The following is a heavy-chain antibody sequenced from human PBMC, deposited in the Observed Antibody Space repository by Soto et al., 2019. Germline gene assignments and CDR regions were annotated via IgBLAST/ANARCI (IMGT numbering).Heavy chain of an antibody. CDR3: ARGEVYYYYGMDV. Sequence: ASETLSLTCAVSGGSISSGGYSWSWIRQPPGKGLERIGYIYHSGSTYYNPSLKSRVTISVDRSKNQFSLKLSSVTAADTAVYYCARGEVYYYYGMDVWGQGTTVTVSS. V-gene: IGHV4-30-2*01. CDR1: GGSISSGGYS. CDR2: IYHSGST. J-gene: IGHJ6*02.